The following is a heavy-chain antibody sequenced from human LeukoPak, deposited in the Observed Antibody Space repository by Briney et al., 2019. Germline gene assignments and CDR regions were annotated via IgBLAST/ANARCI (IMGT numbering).Heavy chain of an antibody. V-gene: IGHV3-74*01. D-gene: IGHD1-14*01. Sequence: GGSLRLSCAASGFPFNSFWMHWVRQAPGKGLVWVSDMNEYSTTIRYADSVKGRFAISRDNAKSILYLQMNNLRAEDTAMYFCARGGVNPVDHWGQGTLVTVSS. CDR2: MNEYSTTI. J-gene: IGHJ4*02. CDR3: ARGGVNPVDH. CDR1: GFPFNSFW.